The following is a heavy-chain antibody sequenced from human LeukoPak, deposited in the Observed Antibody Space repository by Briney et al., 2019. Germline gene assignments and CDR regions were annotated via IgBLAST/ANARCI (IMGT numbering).Heavy chain of an antibody. CDR3: ASGRTLRYSGF. CDR1: GGSISSGDYY. Sequence: SETLSLTCTVSGGSISSGDYYWSWIRQPPGKGLEWIGYIYYSGSTYYNPSLKSRVTISVDTSKNQFSLKLSSVTAADRALYYCASGRTLRYSGFWGQGVQVTVSS. D-gene: IGHD5-12*01. CDR2: IYYSGST. V-gene: IGHV4-30-4*01. J-gene: IGHJ4*02.